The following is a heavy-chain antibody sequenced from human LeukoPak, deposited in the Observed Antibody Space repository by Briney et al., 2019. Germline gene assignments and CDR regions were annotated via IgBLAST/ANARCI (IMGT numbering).Heavy chain of an antibody. Sequence: GGSLRLSCAASGFTFNSYAMSWVRQAPGKGLEWVSVIYSGGSTYYADSVKGRFTISRDNSKNTLYLQMNSLRAEDTAVYYCARDRHRYYYDSSPSGAFDIWGQGTMVTVSS. J-gene: IGHJ3*02. V-gene: IGHV3-66*01. D-gene: IGHD3-22*01. CDR3: ARDRHRYYYDSSPSGAFDI. CDR2: IYSGGST. CDR1: GFTFNSYA.